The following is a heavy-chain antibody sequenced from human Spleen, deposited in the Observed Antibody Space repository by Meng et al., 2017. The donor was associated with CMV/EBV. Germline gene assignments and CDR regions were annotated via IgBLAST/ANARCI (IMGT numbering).Heavy chain of an antibody. D-gene: IGHD1-7*01. Sequence: SVKVSCKASGGTFSSYAISWVRQAPGQGLERMGGIIPIFGTANYAQKFQGRVTITTDESTSTAYMELSSLRSEDTAVYYCAREGVNWNYGRGAFDIWGQGTMVTRLL. J-gene: IGHJ3*02. CDR2: IIPIFGTA. CDR1: GGTFSSYA. CDR3: AREGVNWNYGRGAFDI. V-gene: IGHV1-69*05.